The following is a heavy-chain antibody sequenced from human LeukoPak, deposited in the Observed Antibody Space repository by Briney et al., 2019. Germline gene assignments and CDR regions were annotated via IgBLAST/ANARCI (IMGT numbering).Heavy chain of an antibody. CDR3: ARGTTVTYYYYYYMDV. Sequence: PGGSLRPSCAASGFTFSSYWMSWVRQAPGKGLEWVANIKQDGSEKYYVDSVKGRFTISRDNAKNSLYLQMNSLRAEDTAVYYCARGTTVTYYYYYYMDVWGKGTTVTVPS. CDR1: GFTFSSYW. D-gene: IGHD4-17*01. J-gene: IGHJ6*03. CDR2: IKQDGSEK. V-gene: IGHV3-7*04.